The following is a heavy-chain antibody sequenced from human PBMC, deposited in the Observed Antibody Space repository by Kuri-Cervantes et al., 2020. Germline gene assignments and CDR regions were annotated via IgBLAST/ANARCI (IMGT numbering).Heavy chain of an antibody. V-gene: IGHV3-15*01. Sequence: GESLKISCAASGFTFSNAWMSWVRQAPGKGLEWVGRIKSKTDGGTTDYAAPVKGRFTISRDDSKNTLYLQMNSLKTEDTAVYYCTFYTAPYYYYGMDVWGQGTTVTVSS. CDR1: GFTFSNAW. D-gene: IGHD3-3*01. CDR2: IKSKTDGGTT. J-gene: IGHJ6*02. CDR3: TFYTAPYYYYGMDV.